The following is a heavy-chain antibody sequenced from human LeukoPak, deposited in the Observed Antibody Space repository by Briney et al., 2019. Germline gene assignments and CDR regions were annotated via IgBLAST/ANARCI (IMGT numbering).Heavy chain of an antibody. CDR3: AREGIVGATNYFDY. Sequence: ASVKVSCKASGYTFTSYNMHWVRQAPGQGLEWMGIINPSGGSTTYAQKFQGRVTMTRDTSTSTVYMELSGLTSEDTAAYYCAREGIVGATNYFDYWGQGTLVTVSS. D-gene: IGHD1-26*01. CDR1: GYTFTSYN. V-gene: IGHV1-46*01. CDR2: INPSGGST. J-gene: IGHJ4*02.